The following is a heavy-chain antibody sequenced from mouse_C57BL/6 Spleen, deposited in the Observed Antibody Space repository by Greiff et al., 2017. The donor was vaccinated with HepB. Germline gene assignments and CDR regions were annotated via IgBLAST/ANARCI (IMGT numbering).Heavy chain of an antibody. CDR2: ISDGGSYT. V-gene: IGHV5-4*01. J-gene: IGHJ3*01. CDR3: ARDLETDYGSSLAWFAY. Sequence: EVQRVESGGGLVKPGGSLKLSCAASGFTFSSYAMSWVRQTPEKRLEWVATISDGGSYTYYPDNVKGRFTISRDNAKNNLYLQMSHLKSEDTAMYYCARDLETDYGSSLAWFAYWGQGTLVTVSA. D-gene: IGHD1-1*01. CDR1: GFTFSSYA.